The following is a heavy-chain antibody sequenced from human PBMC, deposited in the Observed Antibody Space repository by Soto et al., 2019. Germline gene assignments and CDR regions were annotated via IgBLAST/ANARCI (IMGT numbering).Heavy chain of an antibody. D-gene: IGHD6-13*01. Sequence: PSETLSLTCNVSGDSITTDGYSWSWIRQPPGKGLEWIGSVYYTGTTDYNPSLKSRVTISVDTSKTQFSLNLRSVTAADTAVYYCARDLAAVPRAFDYWGRGTLVTVSS. CDR1: GDSITTDGYS. CDR3: ARDLAAVPRAFDY. J-gene: IGHJ4*02. CDR2: VYYTGTT. V-gene: IGHV4-61*08.